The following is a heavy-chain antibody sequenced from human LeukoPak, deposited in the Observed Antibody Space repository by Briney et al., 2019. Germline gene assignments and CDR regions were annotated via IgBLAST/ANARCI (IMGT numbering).Heavy chain of an antibody. CDR2: IDPSDSYT. CDR1: GSTFTTYW. Sequence: GESLKISCQGSGSTFTTYWIARVRQLPGKGREWMGRIDPSDSYTNYSPSFQGHVTISADKSISTAYLQWSSLKASDTAMYYCARLLLANYYDSSGPRRGAFDIWGQGTMVTVSS. J-gene: IGHJ3*02. V-gene: IGHV5-10-1*01. CDR3: ARLLLANYYDSSGPRRGAFDI. D-gene: IGHD3-22*01.